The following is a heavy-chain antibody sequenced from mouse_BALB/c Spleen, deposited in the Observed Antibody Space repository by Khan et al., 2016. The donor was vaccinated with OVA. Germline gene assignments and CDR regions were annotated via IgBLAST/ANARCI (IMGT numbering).Heavy chain of an antibody. D-gene: IGHD2-10*01. CDR2: IWAGGST. CDR3: ARETAYYGNYEAMDY. V-gene: IGHV2-9*02. Sequence: QVQLKQSGPGLVAPSQSLSITCTVSGFSLTNYGVNWVRQPPGKGLEWLGIIWAGGSTNYNSALMSRVSIRKDNAKSQVFLKMNSLQTYDTAMYYCARETAYYGNYEAMDYWGQGTSVTVSS. J-gene: IGHJ4*01. CDR1: GFSLTNYG.